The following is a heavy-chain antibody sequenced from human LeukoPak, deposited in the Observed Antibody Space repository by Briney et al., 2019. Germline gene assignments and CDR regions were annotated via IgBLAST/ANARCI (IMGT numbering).Heavy chain of an antibody. D-gene: IGHD2-8*01. Sequence: SVKVSCKASGGTFSSYAISWVRQAPGQGLEWMGGIIPIFGTASYAQKFQGRVTITADESTSTAYMELSSLRSEDTAVYYCARGPIVGLMVYAYFDYWGQGTLVTVSS. CDR2: IIPIFGTA. V-gene: IGHV1-69*13. CDR1: GGTFSSYA. CDR3: ARGPIVGLMVYAYFDY. J-gene: IGHJ4*02.